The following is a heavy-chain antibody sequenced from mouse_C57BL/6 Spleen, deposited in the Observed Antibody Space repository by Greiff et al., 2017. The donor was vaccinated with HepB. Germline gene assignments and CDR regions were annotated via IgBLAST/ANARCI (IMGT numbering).Heavy chain of an antibody. Sequence: QSCKASGYTFTDYEMHWVKQTPVHGLEWIGAIDPETGGTAYNQKFKGKAILTADKSSSTAYMELRSLTSEDSAVYYCTRDTTVHEDFDYWGQGTTLTVSS. J-gene: IGHJ2*01. D-gene: IGHD1-1*01. CDR1: GYTFTDYE. CDR2: IDPETGGT. CDR3: TRDTTVHEDFDY. V-gene: IGHV1-15*01.